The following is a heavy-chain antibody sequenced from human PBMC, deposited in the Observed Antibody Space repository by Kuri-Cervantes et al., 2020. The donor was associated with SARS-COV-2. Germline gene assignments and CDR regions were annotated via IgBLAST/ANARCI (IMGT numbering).Heavy chain of an antibody. CDR1: GFTFSSYW. V-gene: IGHV3-74*01. D-gene: IGHD2-2*01. CDR2: INPDGSYT. CDR3: ARPGYCSSTSCYALGSMDV. J-gene: IGHJ6*02. Sequence: GGSLRLSCAASGFTFSSYWMHWVRQAPGKGLVWVSRINPDGSYTNNADSVKGRFTLSRDNAKNMLFLQMNSLRAEDTAVYYCARPGYCSSTSCYALGSMDVWGQGTTVTVSS.